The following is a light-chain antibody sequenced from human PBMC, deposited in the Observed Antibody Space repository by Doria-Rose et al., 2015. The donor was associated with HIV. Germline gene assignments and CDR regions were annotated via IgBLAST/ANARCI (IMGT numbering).Light chain of an antibody. CDR2: DAS. V-gene: IGKV3-20*01. Sequence: TQSPGTLSLSPGERATLSRRASQRVKSSYLAWYQQKPGQAPRLLIYDASTRATGIPDRFSGSGSETDFTLTISRLEPEDVAVYYCQQYGTSRGTFGQGTRLEIK. CDR1: QRVKSSY. J-gene: IGKJ5*01. CDR3: QQYGTSRGT.